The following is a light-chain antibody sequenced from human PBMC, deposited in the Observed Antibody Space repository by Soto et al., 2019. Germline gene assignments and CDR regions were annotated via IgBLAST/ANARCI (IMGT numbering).Light chain of an antibody. CDR3: LQSYTFPFT. J-gene: IGKJ3*01. CDR2: AAA. CDR1: QDISNY. V-gene: IGKV1-39*01. Sequence: DIQMTQSPFSLSASVGDTVTLTCRASQDISNYLNWLQQKPGKAPKLLIYAAATLQTGFPSRFSGSESGTNFTLTISSLQPEDFAIYFCLQSYTFPFTFGPGTRVEIK.